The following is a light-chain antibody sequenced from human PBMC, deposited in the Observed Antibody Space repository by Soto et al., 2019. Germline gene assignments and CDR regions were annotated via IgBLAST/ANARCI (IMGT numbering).Light chain of an antibody. J-gene: IGLJ2*01. CDR1: SSDVGGYNL. CDR3: CSHAGSSTYVV. CDR2: EDS. Sequence: QSVLTQPASVSGSPGQSIAISCTGTSSDVGGYNLVSWYQQHPGKAPKFLIYEDSKRPSGVSNRFSGSKSGNTASLTISGLQAEDVADYYCCSHAGSSTYVVFGGGTQLTVL. V-gene: IGLV2-23*01.